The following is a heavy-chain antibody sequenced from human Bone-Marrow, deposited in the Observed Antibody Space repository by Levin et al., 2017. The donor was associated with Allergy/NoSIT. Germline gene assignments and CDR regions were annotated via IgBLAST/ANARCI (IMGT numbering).Heavy chain of an antibody. D-gene: IGHD1-26*01. CDR1: GYTFNDYY. Sequence: EASVKVSCRASGYTFNDYYIHWIRQAPGQGLEWMGRINPDGGGTKFSQKFEGRVTLTRDTSIRTVNLELSSLRSDDTAVYFCARDLVGVDAFDFWGQGTMIIVSS. J-gene: IGHJ3*01. CDR3: ARDLVGVDAFDF. CDR2: INPDGGGT. V-gene: IGHV1-2*02.